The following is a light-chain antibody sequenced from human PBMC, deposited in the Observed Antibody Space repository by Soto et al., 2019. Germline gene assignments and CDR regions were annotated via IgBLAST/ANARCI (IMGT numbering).Light chain of an antibody. CDR2: TND. CDR3: SSSSGRSYIVL. CDR1: SSNIGSNT. Sequence: QSVLTQPPSASGTPGQRVTISCSGSSSNIGSNTVNWYQQLPGTAPKLLIYTNDRRPSGVPDRFSGSKSGNTASLTISGLQSEDEADYYCSSSSGRSYIVLFGGGTKLTVL. J-gene: IGLJ2*01. V-gene: IGLV1-44*01.